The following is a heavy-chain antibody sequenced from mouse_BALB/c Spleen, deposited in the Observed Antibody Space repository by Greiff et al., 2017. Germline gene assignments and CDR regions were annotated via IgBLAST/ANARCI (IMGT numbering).Heavy chain of an antibody. D-gene: IGHD2-4*01. V-gene: IGHV1-4*01. J-gene: IGHJ4*01. CDR3: ARSRMITTTGYAMDD. Sequence: VKLMESGAELARPGASVKMSCKASGYTFTSYTMHWVKQRPGQGLEWIGYINPSSGYTNYNQKFKDKATLTADKSSSTAYMQLSSLTSEDSAVYYCARSRMITTTGYAMDDWGQGTSVTVSS. CDR2: INPSSGYT. CDR1: GYTFTSYT.